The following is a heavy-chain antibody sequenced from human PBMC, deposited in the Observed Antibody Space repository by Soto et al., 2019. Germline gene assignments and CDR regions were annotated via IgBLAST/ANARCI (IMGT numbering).Heavy chain of an antibody. CDR2: IYYSGST. CDR3: ARGGIPPSGYGSAYAMDV. D-gene: IGHD1-26*01. Sequence: SETLSLTCTVSAVSISGIRYYWGGIRQPPGRGLEWIGNIYYSGSTYYTPALKSRVTLSVDTSKNQFSLNLNSVTAADTAVYYCARGGIPPSGYGSAYAMDVWGQGTTVTVSS. CDR1: AVSISGIRYY. V-gene: IGHV4-39*01. J-gene: IGHJ6*02.